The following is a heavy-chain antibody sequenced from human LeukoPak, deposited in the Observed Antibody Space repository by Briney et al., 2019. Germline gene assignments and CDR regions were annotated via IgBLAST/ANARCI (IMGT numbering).Heavy chain of an antibody. J-gene: IGHJ5*02. Sequence: SVKVSCKASGGTFSSYAISWVRQAPGQGLEWMGGIIPIFGTANYAQKFQGRVTITADESTSTAYMELSSLRSEDTAVYYCARGENSSGWSPAWGQGTLVTVSS. CDR2: IIPIFGTA. D-gene: IGHD6-19*01. CDR3: ARGENSSGWSPA. V-gene: IGHV1-69*13. CDR1: GGTFSSYA.